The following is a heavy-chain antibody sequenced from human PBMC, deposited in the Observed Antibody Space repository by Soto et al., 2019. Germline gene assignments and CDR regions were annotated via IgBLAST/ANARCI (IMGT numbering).Heavy chain of an antibody. Sequence: QVQLVQSGAEVKKPGASVKVSCKASGYTFTNYYIHWVRQAPGQGLEWMGWIDGDSGDTKDAQKFQGGVTMTRDTSINTAYMELSRLTSDDTAVYYCARTPNNGRAGVYGMDVWGQGTTVTVSS. V-gene: IGHV1-2*02. CDR3: ARTPNNGRAGVYGMDV. CDR2: IDGDSGDT. J-gene: IGHJ6*02. D-gene: IGHD2-8*01. CDR1: GYTFTNYY.